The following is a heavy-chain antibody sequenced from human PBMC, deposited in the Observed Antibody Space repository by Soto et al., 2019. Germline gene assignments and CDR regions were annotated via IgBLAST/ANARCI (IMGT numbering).Heavy chain of an antibody. D-gene: IGHD5-18*01. CDR2: ISNDGSNK. J-gene: IGHJ6*02. Sequence: QEQLVESGGGVVQPGRSLRLSCAASGFQFSAFAIHWVRQAPGKGLEWLAVISNDGSNKYYADSVKGRFTISRDNSKNTMYLQLNSLTDEDTAVYYCAIGEETVMVLGYYYGRAVWGQGTTVTVSS. V-gene: IGHV3-30-3*01. CDR1: GFQFSAFA. CDR3: AIGEETVMVLGYYYGRAV.